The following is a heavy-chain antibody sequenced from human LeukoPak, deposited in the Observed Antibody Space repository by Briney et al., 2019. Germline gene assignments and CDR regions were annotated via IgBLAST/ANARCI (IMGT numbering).Heavy chain of an antibody. CDR3: ARGPNTYYFDY. CDR2: ISSNGNFI. CDR1: GFIFSDYY. V-gene: IGHV3-11*04. Sequence: KPGGSLRLSCAASGFIFSDYYMNWVRQAPGKGLEWVSYISSNGNFIYYADSVKGRFTISRDNAKNSVYLQMNSLRAEDTAVYYCARGPNTYYFDYWGQGTLVTVSS. J-gene: IGHJ4*02.